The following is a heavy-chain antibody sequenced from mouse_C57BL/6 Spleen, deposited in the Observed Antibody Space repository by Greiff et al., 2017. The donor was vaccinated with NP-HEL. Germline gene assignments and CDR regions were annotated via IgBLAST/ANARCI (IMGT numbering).Heavy chain of an antibody. CDR3: TGYYSNFYYFDY. CDR2: IRLKSDNYAT. D-gene: IGHD2-5*01. J-gene: IGHJ2*01. Sequence: EVQLQESGGGLVQPGGSMKLSCVASGFTFSNYWMNWVRQSPEKGLEWVAQIRLKSDNYATHYAESVKGRFTISRDDSKSSVYLQMNNLRAEDTGIYYCTGYYSNFYYFDYWGQGTTLTVSS. CDR1: GFTFSNYW. V-gene: IGHV6-3*01.